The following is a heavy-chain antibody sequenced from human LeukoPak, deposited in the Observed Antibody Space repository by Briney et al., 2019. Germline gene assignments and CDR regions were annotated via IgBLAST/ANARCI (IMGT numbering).Heavy chain of an antibody. CDR1: GFTFSTSG. V-gene: IGHV3-30*02. J-gene: IGHJ4*02. CDR3: AKIPSAVPGRRFDY. CDR2: IQYDGSNK. Sequence: PGGSLRLSCAASGFTFSTSGMHWVRQAPGKGLEWLTFIQYDGSNKYYADSVKGRFTISRDNSKNTLYLQMNGLRAEDTAVYYCAKIPSAVPGRRFDYWGQGTLVTVSS. D-gene: IGHD6-19*01.